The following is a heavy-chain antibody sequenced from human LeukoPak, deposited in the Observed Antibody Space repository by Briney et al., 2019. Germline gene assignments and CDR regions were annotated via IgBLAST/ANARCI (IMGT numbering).Heavy chain of an antibody. D-gene: IGHD3-10*01. CDR2: IYPGDSDT. CDR1: GYSFTSYW. Sequence: GESLKISCKGSGYSFTSYWIGWVRQMPGKGXXXXGIIYPGDSDTRYGPSFQGQVTISADKSISTAYLQWSSLKASDTAMYYCARSGSGLYHFDYWGQGTLVTVSS. V-gene: IGHV5-51*01. CDR3: ARSGSGLYHFDY. J-gene: IGHJ4*02.